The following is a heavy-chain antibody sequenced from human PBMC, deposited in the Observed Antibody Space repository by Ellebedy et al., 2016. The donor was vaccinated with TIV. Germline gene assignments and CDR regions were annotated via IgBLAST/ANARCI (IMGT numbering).Heavy chain of an antibody. CDR3: ARDWFDP. CDR1: GDSITNYY. CDR2: IYHTGST. Sequence: SETLSLTCTVSGDSITNYYWNWIRQPPGKGLEWIAYIYHTGSTNYNPSLKSRVTLSIDTSKDQFSLNLSSVTAADTAVYYCARDWFDPWGQGTLVTVSS. V-gene: IGHV4-59*01. J-gene: IGHJ5*02.